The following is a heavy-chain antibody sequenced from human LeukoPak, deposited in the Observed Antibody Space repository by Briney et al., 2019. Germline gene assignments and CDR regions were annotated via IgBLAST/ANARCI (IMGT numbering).Heavy chain of an antibody. V-gene: IGHV1-18*01. CDR2: ISAYNGNT. CDR1: GYTFTNYG. D-gene: IGHD6-6*01. CDR3: ARYKIEYSSSSMDY. Sequence: ASVKVSCKASGYTFTNYGISGVRQAPGQGLEWMGRISAYNGNTNYAQKVQGRVTMTTDTSTTTAYMELRSLRSDDTAVYYCARYKIEYSSSSMDYWGQGTLVTVSS. J-gene: IGHJ4*02.